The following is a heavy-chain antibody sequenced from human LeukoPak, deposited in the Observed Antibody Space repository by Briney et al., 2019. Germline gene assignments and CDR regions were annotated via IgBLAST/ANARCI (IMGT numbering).Heavy chain of an antibody. D-gene: IGHD1-26*01. Sequence: GESLKISCKGSGYSFTSYWIGWVRQMPGKGLEWMGIIYPGDSDTRYSPSFQGQVTISADKSISTAYLQWSSLKASDTAMYCCATTTEPYAILTRWVGDYWGQGTLVTVSS. J-gene: IGHJ4*02. CDR3: ATTTEPYAILTRWVGDY. CDR1: GYSFTSYW. V-gene: IGHV5-51*01. CDR2: IYPGDSDT.